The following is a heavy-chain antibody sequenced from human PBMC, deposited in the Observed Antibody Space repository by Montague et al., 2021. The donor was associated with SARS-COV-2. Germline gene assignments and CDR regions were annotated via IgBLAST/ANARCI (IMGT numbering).Heavy chain of an antibody. CDR2: INWNSGNL. J-gene: IGHJ5*02. Sequence: SLRLSWADSDFTVDDYAMHWVRQAPGKGLEWVSGINWNSGNLGYADSVKGRFSISRDNSRNSLFLQMNSLRPEDTAVYYCAKGSRRGYNYGTNNWLDPWGQGTLVTVSS. CDR1: DFTVDDYA. D-gene: IGHD5-18*01. CDR3: AKGSRRGYNYGTNNWLDP. V-gene: IGHV3-9*01.